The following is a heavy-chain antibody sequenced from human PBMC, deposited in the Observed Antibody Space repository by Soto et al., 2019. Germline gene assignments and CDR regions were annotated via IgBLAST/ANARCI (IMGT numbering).Heavy chain of an antibody. Sequence: GGSLRLSCAASGFTFSTYSMTRVRQAPGKGLEWVAHITATGGNTYYADSVRGRFTISRDTSGNTLYLQMNGLRAEDTALYYCAKCMQAYWNYDAHHIWGQGTMVTVSS. CDR2: ITATGGNT. J-gene: IGHJ3*02. CDR1: GFTFSTYS. V-gene: IGHV3-23*01. CDR3: AKCMQAYWNYDAHHI. D-gene: IGHD1-7*01.